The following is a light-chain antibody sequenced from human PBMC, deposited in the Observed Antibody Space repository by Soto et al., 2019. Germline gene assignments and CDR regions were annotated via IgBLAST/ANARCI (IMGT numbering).Light chain of an antibody. Sequence: DIQLTQSPSFLSESVGDGVTITCRASQGIASYLAWYQQKPGKAPKLLMYPASSLQSGVPSRFSGSGSGTEFALTISSLQPEDVATYCCQQRHSTPISFGQGTRLQIK. V-gene: IGKV1-9*01. CDR2: PAS. CDR3: QQRHSTPIS. J-gene: IGKJ5*01. CDR1: QGIASY.